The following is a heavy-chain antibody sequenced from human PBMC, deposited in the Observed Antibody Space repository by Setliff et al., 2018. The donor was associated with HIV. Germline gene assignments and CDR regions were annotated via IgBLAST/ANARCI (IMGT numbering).Heavy chain of an antibody. J-gene: IGHJ3*02. D-gene: IGHD6-13*01. CDR1: GGTFSSYG. CDR3: ARGSSYSSSWYVFRPQALNDAFDI. Sequence: ASVKVSCKASGGTFSSYGINWVRQATGQGLEWMGWMNPNSGNTGYAQKFQGRVTMTRNTSISTAYMELSSLRSEDTAVYYCARGSSYSSSWYVFRPQALNDAFDIWAQGTMVTVSS. CDR2: MNPNSGNT. V-gene: IGHV1-8*02.